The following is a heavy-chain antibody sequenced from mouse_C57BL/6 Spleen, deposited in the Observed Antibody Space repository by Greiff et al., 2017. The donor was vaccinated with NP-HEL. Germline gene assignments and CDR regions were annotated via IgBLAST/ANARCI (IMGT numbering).Heavy chain of an antibody. D-gene: IGHD2-4*01. CDR1: GYTFTDYE. Sequence: QVQLQQSGAELVRPGASVTLSCKASGYTFTDYEMHWVKQTPVHGLEWIGAIDPETGGTAYNQKFKGKAILTADKSSSTAYMELRSLTSEDSAVYYFTRFDYAWFAYWGQGTLVTVSA. CDR2: IDPETGGT. J-gene: IGHJ3*01. V-gene: IGHV1-15*01. CDR3: TRFDYAWFAY.